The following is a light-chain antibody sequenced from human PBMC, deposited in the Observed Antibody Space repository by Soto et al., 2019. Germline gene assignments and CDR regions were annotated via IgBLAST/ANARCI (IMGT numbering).Light chain of an antibody. J-gene: IGKJ5*01. CDR2: AAS. Sequence: DIQMTQSPSSLSASVGDRVTITCLASQSITNHLAWSQQKPGKAPNLLISAASNLHSGVPSRFSGSGSGTDFTLTISSLQSEDFATYYCQQLNSYPITFGQGTRLEIK. CDR3: QQLNSYPIT. V-gene: IGKV1-17*01. CDR1: QSITNH.